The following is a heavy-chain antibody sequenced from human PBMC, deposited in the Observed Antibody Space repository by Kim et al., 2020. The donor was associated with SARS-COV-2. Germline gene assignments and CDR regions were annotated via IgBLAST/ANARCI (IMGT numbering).Heavy chain of an antibody. CDR1: GFTFSDHY. CDR2: SRNKANRYTT. V-gene: IGHV3-72*01. D-gene: IGHD1-26*01. Sequence: GGSLRLSCAASGFTFSDHYMDWVRQAPGKGLEWVGRSRNKANRYTTEYAASVKGRFTISRDDSKDSLYLQMNSLKTEDTAVYYCARGKVGAIENFDKWGQGTLVTVSS. J-gene: IGHJ4*02. CDR3: ARGKVGAIENFDK.